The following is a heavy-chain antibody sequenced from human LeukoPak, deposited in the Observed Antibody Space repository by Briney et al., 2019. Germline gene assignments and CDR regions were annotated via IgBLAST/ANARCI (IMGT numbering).Heavy chain of an antibody. CDR2: IIPIFGTA. V-gene: IGHV1-69*13. CDR1: GGTFSSYA. J-gene: IGHJ4*02. D-gene: IGHD4-23*01. CDR3: ARAPTTVVTRYDY. Sequence: ASVKVSCKASGGTFSSYAISWVRQAPGQGLEWMGGIIPIFGTANYAQKFQGRVTITADESTSTAYMELSSLRSGDTAVYYCARAPTTVVTRYDYWGQGTLVTVSS.